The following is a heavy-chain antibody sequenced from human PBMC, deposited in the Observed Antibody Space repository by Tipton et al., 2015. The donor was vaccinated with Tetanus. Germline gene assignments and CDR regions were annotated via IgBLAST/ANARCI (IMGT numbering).Heavy chain of an antibody. Sequence: QLVQSGAEVKKPGASLKVSCKASGYTFTGYYLYWVRQAPGQGLEWMGWIDPNSGGTIYAQKFQGSVTMTRDTSISTDCMELRRLRSDETAVYYCGGDRGDYIYSGMDVWGPGTPVTVP. CDR3: GGDRGDYIYSGMDV. CDR1: GYTFTGYY. D-gene: IGHD3-22*01. J-gene: IGHJ6*02. CDR2: IDPNSGGT. V-gene: IGHV1-2*02.